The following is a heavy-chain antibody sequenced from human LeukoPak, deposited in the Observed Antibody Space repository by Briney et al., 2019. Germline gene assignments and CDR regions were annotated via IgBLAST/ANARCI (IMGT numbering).Heavy chain of an antibody. CDR2: IAWDDDK. D-gene: IGHD3-22*01. V-gene: IGHV2-70*04. J-gene: IGHJ3*02. Sequence: SGPTLVNPTQTLTLTCTFSGFSLSTSGMRVSWIRQPPGKALEWLARIAWDDDKFYSTSLKTRLTISRDTSKNQVVLTMTNMDPVDTATYYCARAIRYDSSRGAFDIWGQGTMVTVSS. CDR1: GFSLSTSGMR. CDR3: ARAIRYDSSRGAFDI.